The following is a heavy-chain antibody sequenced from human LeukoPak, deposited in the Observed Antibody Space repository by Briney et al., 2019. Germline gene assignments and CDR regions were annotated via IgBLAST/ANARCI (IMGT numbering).Heavy chain of an antibody. CDR2: INHSGST. V-gene: IGHV4-34*01. D-gene: IGHD6-19*01. CDR1: GGSFSGYY. Sequence: SETLSLTCAVYGGSFSGYYWSWIRQPPGKGLEWIGEINHSGSTNYNPSLKSRVTISVDTSKNQFSLKLSSVTAADTAVYYCARAAPWRWLGRPQKNWFDPWGQGTLVTVSS. J-gene: IGHJ5*02. CDR3: ARAAPWRWLGRPQKNWFDP.